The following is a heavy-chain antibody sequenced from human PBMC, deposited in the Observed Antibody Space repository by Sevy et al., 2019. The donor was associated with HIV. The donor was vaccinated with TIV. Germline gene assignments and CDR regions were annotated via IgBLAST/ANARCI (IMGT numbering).Heavy chain of an antibody. J-gene: IGHJ6*02. D-gene: IGHD2-15*01. CDR3: ASDVVADIVVVVAGDINYYYYGMDA. CDR2: ISSSSSYI. V-gene: IGHV3-21*01. CDR1: GFTFSSYS. Sequence: GGSLRLSCAASGFTFSSYSMNWVRQAPGKGLEWVSSISSSSSYIYYADTVKSRYTIYRANAKNSLYLQMNRLRAEDTAVYYCASDVVADIVVVVAGDINYYYYGMDAWGQGTTVTVSS.